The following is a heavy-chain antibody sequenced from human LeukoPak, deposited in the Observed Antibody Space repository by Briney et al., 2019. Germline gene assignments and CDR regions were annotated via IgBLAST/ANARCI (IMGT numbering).Heavy chain of an antibody. D-gene: IGHD5-18*01. CDR1: GYTFTGYY. V-gene: IGHV1-46*01. CDR2: INPSGGST. J-gene: IGHJ5*02. Sequence: ASVKVSCKASGYTFTGYYMHWVRQAPGQGLEWMGIINPSGGSTSYAQKFQGRVTMTRDMSTSTVYMELSSLRSEDTAVYYCARGGYSYGYEDWFDPWGQGTLVTVSS. CDR3: ARGGYSYGYEDWFDP.